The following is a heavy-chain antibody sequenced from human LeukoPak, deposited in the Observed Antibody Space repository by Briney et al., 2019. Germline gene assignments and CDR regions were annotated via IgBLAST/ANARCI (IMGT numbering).Heavy chain of an antibody. V-gene: IGHV3-23*01. J-gene: IGHJ4*02. CDR2: ISGSGGST. CDR3: AKYYYDSSGYPRGYFYY. D-gene: IGHD3-22*01. Sequence: GGSLRLSCAASGFTFSSYAMSWVRQAPGKGLEWVSAISGSGGSTYYADSVKGRFAISRDNSKNTLYLQMNSLRAEDTAVYYCAKYYYDSSGYPRGYFYYWGQGTLVTVSS. CDR1: GFTFSSYA.